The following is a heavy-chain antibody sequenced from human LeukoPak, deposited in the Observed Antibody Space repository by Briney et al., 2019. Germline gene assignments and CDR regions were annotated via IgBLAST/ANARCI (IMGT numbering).Heavy chain of an antibody. CDR3: ARPYRVPAAIRYYYYYYMDV. CDR1: GGSFSGYY. Sequence: PSETLSLTCAVYGGSFSGYYWSRIRQPPGKGLEWIGEINHSGSTNYNPSLKSRVTISVDTSKNQFSLKLSSVTAADTAVYYCARPYRVPAAIRYYYYYYMDVWGKGTTVTISS. J-gene: IGHJ6*03. V-gene: IGHV4-34*01. D-gene: IGHD2-2*01. CDR2: INHSGST.